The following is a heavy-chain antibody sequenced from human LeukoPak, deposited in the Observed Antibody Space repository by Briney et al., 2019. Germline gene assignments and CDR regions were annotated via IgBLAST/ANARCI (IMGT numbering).Heavy chain of an antibody. V-gene: IGHV3-30*18. CDR1: GFTFSSYG. Sequence: PGRSLRLSCAASGFTFSSYGMHWVRQAPGKGLEWVAVISYDGSNKYYADSVKGRFTISRDNSKNTLYLQMNSLRAEDTAVYYCAKDYEYGMDDWGQGTTVTVSS. D-gene: IGHD3-16*01. CDR2: ISYDGSNK. CDR3: AKDYEYGMDD. J-gene: IGHJ6*02.